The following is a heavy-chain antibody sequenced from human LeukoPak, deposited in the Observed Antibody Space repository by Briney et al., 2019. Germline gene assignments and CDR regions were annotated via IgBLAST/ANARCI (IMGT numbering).Heavy chain of an antibody. V-gene: IGHV1-18*01. CDR1: GYTFTSYG. CDR3: ARNPEGTLNYDFWSGYPRSPAFDP. D-gene: IGHD3-3*01. CDR2: ISAYNGNT. Sequence: ASVKVSCKASGYTFTSYGISWVRQAPGQGLEWMGWISAYNGNTNYAQKLQGRVTMTTDTSTSTAYMELRSLRSDDTAVYYCARNPEGTLNYDFWSGYPRSPAFDPWGQGTLVTVSS. J-gene: IGHJ5*02.